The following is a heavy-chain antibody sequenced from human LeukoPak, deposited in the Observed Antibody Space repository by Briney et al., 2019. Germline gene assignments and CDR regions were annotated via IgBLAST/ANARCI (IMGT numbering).Heavy chain of an antibody. J-gene: IGHJ4*02. Sequence: GGSLRLSCAASGFTFSSYGMSWVRQAPGKGLEWVSAISGSGGSTYYADSVKGRFTISRDNSKNTLYLQMNSLRAEDTAVYYCAKDRISVAVAGTSPFDYWGQGTLVTVSS. CDR3: AKDRISVAVAGTSPFDY. V-gene: IGHV3-23*01. CDR2: ISGSGGST. D-gene: IGHD6-19*01. CDR1: GFTFSSYG.